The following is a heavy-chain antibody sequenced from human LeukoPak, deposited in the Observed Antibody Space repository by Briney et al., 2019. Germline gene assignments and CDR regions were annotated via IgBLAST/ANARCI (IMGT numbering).Heavy chain of an antibody. J-gene: IGHJ3*02. CDR3: ANYCSSTSCYIGDAFDI. CDR2: IYHSGST. V-gene: IGHV4-30-2*01. CDR1: GGSISSGGYY. D-gene: IGHD2-2*02. Sequence: SETLSLTCTVSGGSISSGGYYWSWIRQPPGKGLEWIGYIYHSGSTYYNPSLKSRVTISVDRSKNQFSLKLSSVTAADTAVYYCANYCSSTSCYIGDAFDIWGQGTMVTVSS.